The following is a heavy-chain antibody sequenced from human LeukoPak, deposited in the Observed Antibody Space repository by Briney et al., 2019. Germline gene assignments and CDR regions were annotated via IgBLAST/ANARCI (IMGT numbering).Heavy chain of an antibody. CDR1: GYSISSGYF. Sequence: PSETLSLTCTVSGYSISSGYFWGWMRQPPGKGLEWIGSIYHSVTTHYNPSLKSRVTISVDTSKNQFSLKLSSVTAADTAVYYCARSGSGSYLGYYYYYYMDVWGKGTTVTVSS. J-gene: IGHJ6*03. CDR2: IYHSVTT. V-gene: IGHV4-38-2*02. D-gene: IGHD3-10*01. CDR3: ARSGSGSYLGYYYYYYMDV.